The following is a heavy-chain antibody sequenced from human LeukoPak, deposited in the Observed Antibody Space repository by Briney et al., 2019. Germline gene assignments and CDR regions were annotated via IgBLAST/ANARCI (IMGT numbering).Heavy chain of an antibody. CDR3: TTVYYYDSSGYPDY. CDR1: GFTVSSNY. J-gene: IGHJ4*02. CDR2: IKSKTDGGTT. Sequence: PGGSLRLSCAASGFTVSSNYMSWVRQAPGKGLEWVGRIKSKTDGGTTDYAAPVKGRFTISRDDSKNTLYLQMNSLKTEDTAVYYCTTVYYYDSSGYPDYWGQGTLVTVSS. D-gene: IGHD3-22*01. V-gene: IGHV3-15*01.